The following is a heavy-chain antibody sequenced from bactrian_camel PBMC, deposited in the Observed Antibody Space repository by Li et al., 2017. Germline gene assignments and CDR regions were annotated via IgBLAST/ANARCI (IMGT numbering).Heavy chain of an antibody. D-gene: IGHD3*01. Sequence: HVQLVESGGGSVQPGGSLTLSCAVTGSTFRWYCMAWFRQPPGKGREGIAVVDTDGVSRYADSVKGRFTISRDNAKDTLYLQMNSLKIEDTAVYYCALGSSRQATMTARGKGTQVTVS. CDR1: GSTFRWYC. V-gene: IGHV3S1*01. J-gene: IGHJ4*01. CDR2: VDTDGVS.